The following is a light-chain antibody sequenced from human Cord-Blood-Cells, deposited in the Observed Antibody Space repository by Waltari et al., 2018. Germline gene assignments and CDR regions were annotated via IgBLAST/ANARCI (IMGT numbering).Light chain of an antibody. CDR2: DVS. CDR1: SSDVGGYNY. V-gene: IGLV2-14*03. J-gene: IGLJ3*02. CDR3: SSYTSSSTLV. Sequence: QSALTQPASVSGSSGQASTISCTGTSSDVGGYNYVSWYQQHPGKAPNLMIYDVSNRPSAVSNRYSGSKSGNTASLSISGLQAEDEADYYCSSYTSSSTLVFGGGTKLTVL.